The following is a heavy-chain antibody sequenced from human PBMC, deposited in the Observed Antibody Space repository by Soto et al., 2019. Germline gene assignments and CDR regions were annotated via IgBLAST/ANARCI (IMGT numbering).Heavy chain of an antibody. Sequence: PSETLSLTCTVSGGSLSSYYWSWIRKPPGKGLEWFGYVYYSGSTKYSPSLKSRVTISVDTSKNQLSLKLSSVTAADTAVYYCARGAQSIAGPNWFDPWGQGTLVTVSS. CDR1: GGSLSSYY. D-gene: IGHD6-6*01. CDR2: VYYSGST. J-gene: IGHJ5*02. V-gene: IGHV4-59*01. CDR3: ARGAQSIAGPNWFDP.